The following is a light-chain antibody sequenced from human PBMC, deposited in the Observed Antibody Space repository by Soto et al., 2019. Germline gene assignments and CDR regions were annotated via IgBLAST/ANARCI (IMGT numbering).Light chain of an antibody. CDR2: GAS. CDR3: QQYGSSPRT. Sequence: EIVLTQSPGTLSLSPGERATLSCRASQSVSSSYLAWYQQKPGQAPRLLIYGASSRATGIPDRFSGSGSGTDLTPTISTLEPEDFGGYYCQQYGSSPRTFGQGTKLEIK. CDR1: QSVSSSY. J-gene: IGKJ2*01. V-gene: IGKV3-20*01.